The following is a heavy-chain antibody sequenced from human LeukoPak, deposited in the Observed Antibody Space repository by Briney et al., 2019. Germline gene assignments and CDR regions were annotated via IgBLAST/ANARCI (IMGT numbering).Heavy chain of an antibody. Sequence: PGGSLRLSCAASGFIFSDYYMSWIRQAPGKGLEWVSYISSGGSTIHYADSVKGRFTISRDNAKNSLFLQMNSLRVEDTAVYYCAGGGRGYSGSYFSTYWGQGTLVTVSS. CDR1: GFIFSDYY. D-gene: IGHD1-26*01. CDR3: AGGGRGYSGSYFSTY. CDR2: ISSGGSTI. J-gene: IGHJ4*02. V-gene: IGHV3-11*01.